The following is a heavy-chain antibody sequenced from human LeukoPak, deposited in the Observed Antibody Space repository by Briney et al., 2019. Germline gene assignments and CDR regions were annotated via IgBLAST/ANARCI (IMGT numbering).Heavy chain of an antibody. Sequence: ASVKVSCKASGYTFTSYDINWVRQATGQGLEWMGWMNPNSGNTGYAQKFQGRVTITRNTSISTAYMELSSLRSEDTAVYYCARGRVPAAIGPMYYYYMDVWGKGTTVTVSS. CDR3: ARGRVPAAIGPMYYYYMDV. J-gene: IGHJ6*03. V-gene: IGHV1-8*03. CDR1: GYTFTSYD. CDR2: MNPNSGNT. D-gene: IGHD2-2*02.